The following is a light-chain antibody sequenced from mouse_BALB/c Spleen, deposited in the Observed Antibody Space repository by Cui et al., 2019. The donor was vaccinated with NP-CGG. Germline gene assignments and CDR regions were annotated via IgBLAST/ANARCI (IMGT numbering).Light chain of an antibody. J-gene: IGLJ1*01. CDR1: TGAVTTSNY. V-gene: IGLV1*01. CDR3: ALWYSNHWV. Sequence: QAVVTQDSALTTSPGETVTLTCRSSTGAVTTSNYANWVQEKPDHLFTGLIGGTKNRAPGVPARFSGSLIGDEAALTITGAQTEDESIYFCALWYSNHWVFGGGTKLTVL. CDR2: GTK.